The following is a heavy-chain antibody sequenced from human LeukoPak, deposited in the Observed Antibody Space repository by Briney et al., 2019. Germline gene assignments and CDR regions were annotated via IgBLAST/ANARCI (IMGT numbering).Heavy chain of an antibody. J-gene: IGHJ6*02. CDR2: ITASGGTT. V-gene: IGHV3-23*01. Sequence: PGGSLRLSCAASGFTFSNYAMNWVRQAPGKGLEWVGSITASGGTTYYADSLKGRFTISRDNSKNALYLEMNTLRAEDTALYYCAKARTAKGYQYGMDVWGQGTTVTVSS. CDR1: GFTFSNYA. D-gene: IGHD4-17*01. CDR3: AKARTAKGYQYGMDV.